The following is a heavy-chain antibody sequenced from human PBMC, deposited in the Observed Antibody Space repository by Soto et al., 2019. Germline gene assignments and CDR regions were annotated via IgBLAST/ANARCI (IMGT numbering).Heavy chain of an antibody. CDR3: ARASHMVLNPYYYPMDV. CDR2: ISPNTGAT. D-gene: IGHD3-10*01. Sequence: QAQLVQSGAEVKRPGATVKVSCKASGYTFNRYYVHWVRQAPGPGLEWMGWISPNTGATRYAQKFRGRVIMTRDTSVSTAYMEVSRLGSDDTAVYYCARASHMVLNPYYYPMDVWGQGTAVTVS. V-gene: IGHV1-2*02. CDR1: GYTFNRYY. J-gene: IGHJ6*02.